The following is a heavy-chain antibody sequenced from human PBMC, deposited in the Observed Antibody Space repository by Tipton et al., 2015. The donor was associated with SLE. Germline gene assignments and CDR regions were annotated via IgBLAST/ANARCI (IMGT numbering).Heavy chain of an antibody. CDR3: ASGGSGVGAFDI. D-gene: IGHD2-15*01. CDR2: IDPSDSYT. J-gene: IGHJ3*02. CDR1: GYIFSNYL. Sequence: VQLVQSGAEVKKPGESLRISCQGSGYIFSNYLIFWVRQMPGKGLEWMGRIDPSDSYTNYSPSFQGHVTISADKSINTAYLQWSRLKASDTAMYYCASGGSGVGAFDIWGQGTMVTVSS. V-gene: IGHV5-10-1*01.